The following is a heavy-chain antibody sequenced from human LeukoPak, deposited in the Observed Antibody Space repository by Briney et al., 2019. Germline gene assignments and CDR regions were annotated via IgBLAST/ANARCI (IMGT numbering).Heavy chain of an antibody. CDR3: ARDLYDSSGYPFDY. V-gene: IGHV3-30-3*01. CDR1: GFTFSSYA. D-gene: IGHD3-22*01. J-gene: IGHJ4*02. CDR2: ISYDGSNK. Sequence: GRSLRLSCAASGFTFSSYAMHWVRQAPGKGLEWVAVISYDGSNKYYADSVKGRFTISRDNSKNTLYLQMNSLRAEDTAVYYCARDLYDSSGYPFDYWGQGTLVAVSS.